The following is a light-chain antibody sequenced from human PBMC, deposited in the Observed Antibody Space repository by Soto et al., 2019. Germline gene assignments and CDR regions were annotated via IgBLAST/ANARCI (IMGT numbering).Light chain of an antibody. V-gene: IGKV3-20*01. J-gene: IGKJ1*01. Sequence: EIVLTQSPGTLSLSPGERATLSCRASQSLSNNFLAWYQQKLGQAPRLLIFAASSRATGIPDRFSGSRSGTDFTLTIGRLEPEDIAVYYCQQYVTSPKTFGQGTKVEIK. CDR3: QQYVTSPKT. CDR2: AAS. CDR1: QSLSNNF.